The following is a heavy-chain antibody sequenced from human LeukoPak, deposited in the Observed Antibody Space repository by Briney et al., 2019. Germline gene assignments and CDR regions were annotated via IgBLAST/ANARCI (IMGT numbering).Heavy chain of an antibody. CDR1: GYTCTTHD. CDR2: RSPNSGDT. V-gene: IGHV1-8*01. CDR3: VRTPPNWGFDY. D-gene: IGHD3-16*01. Sequence: ASVKVSCKASGYTCTTHDINWVRQATGQGLERLGWRSPNSGDTGYAQKFQGRVTMTSDSSISTAFMELSSLRSEDTAIYYCVRTPPNWGFDYWGQGTLVTVSS. J-gene: IGHJ4*02.